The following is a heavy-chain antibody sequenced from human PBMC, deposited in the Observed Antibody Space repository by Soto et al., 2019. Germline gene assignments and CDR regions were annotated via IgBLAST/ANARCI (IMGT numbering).Heavy chain of an antibody. Sequence: SETQSLTCTVSGGSIRSYYWSWIRQPPGKGLEWIGYIYYGGSTNYNPSLKSRVTISVDTSKNQFSLKLSSVTAADTAVYYCARRAREGSSVYYYYYVDVWGKGTTVTVSS. CDR2: IYYGGST. J-gene: IGHJ6*03. CDR1: GGSIRSYY. CDR3: ARRAREGSSVYYYYYVDV. D-gene: IGHD1-26*01. V-gene: IGHV4-59*08.